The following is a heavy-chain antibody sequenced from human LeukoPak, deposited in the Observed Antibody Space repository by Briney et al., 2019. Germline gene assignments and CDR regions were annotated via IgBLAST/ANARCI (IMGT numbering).Heavy chain of an antibody. CDR2: IIPIFGTA. Sequence: SVKVSCKASGGTFSSYAISWVRQAPGQGLEWMGGIIPIFGTANYAQKFQGRVTITADKSTSTAYMELSSLRSEDTAVYYCAREGSSWALYYYMDVWGKGTTVTVSS. V-gene: IGHV1-69*06. CDR3: AREGSSWALYYYMDV. CDR1: GGTFSSYA. D-gene: IGHD6-6*01. J-gene: IGHJ6*03.